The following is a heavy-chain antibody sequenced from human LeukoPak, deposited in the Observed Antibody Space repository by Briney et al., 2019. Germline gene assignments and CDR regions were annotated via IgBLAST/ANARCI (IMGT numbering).Heavy chain of an antibody. J-gene: IGHJ4*02. V-gene: IGHV1-18*01. CDR3: AREPGTYSSGWYPPFDY. D-gene: IGHD6-19*01. CDR2: VSVYNVNT. CDR1: GYTFTSYG. Sequence: ASVKVSCKASGYTFTSYGISWVRQAPGQGLEWMGWVSVYNVNTKYAKKFQGRVTMTTDTSTSTAYMELRSLRSDDTAVYYCAREPGTYSSGWYPPFDYWGQGTLVTVSS.